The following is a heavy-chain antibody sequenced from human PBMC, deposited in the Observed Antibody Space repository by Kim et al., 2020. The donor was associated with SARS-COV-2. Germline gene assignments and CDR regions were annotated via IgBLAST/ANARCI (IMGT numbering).Heavy chain of an antibody. J-gene: IGHJ4*02. Sequence: CVKGRFTISRDNAKNSLYMQMNSLRAEETAVYYCARDGYNWNYLDYFDYWGQGTLVTVSS. CDR3: ARDGYNWNYLDYFDY. V-gene: IGHV3-48*03. D-gene: IGHD1-7*01.